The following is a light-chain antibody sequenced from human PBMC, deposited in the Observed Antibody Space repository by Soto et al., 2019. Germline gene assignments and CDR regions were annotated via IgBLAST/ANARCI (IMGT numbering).Light chain of an antibody. J-gene: IGKJ2*01. CDR2: GAS. CDR1: QSVASN. Sequence: EIVMTQSPASLSVSPGDGATLSCRASQSVASNVAWYQQKPGQGPRLLIHGASTRAVGVPARFSGSGSGTDFTHTSSSLQSEDFAVYYCQQYHNWPPQYTFGQGTKLQIK. CDR3: QQYHNWPPQYT. V-gene: IGKV3-15*01.